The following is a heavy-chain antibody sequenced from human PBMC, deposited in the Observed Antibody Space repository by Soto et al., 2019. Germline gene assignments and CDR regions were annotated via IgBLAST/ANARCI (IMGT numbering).Heavy chain of an antibody. V-gene: IGHV3-11*01. CDR3: ARLDGNDYDSSGYYYYYYGMDV. Sequence: QVQLVESGGGLVKPGGSLRLSCAASGFTFSDYYMSWIRQAPGKGLEWVSYISSSGSTIYYADSVQGRFTISRDNAKNSLYLQMTSLRAEDTAVYYCARLDGNDYDSSGYYYYYYGMDVWGQGTTVTVSS. D-gene: IGHD3-22*01. CDR2: ISSSGSTI. J-gene: IGHJ6*02. CDR1: GFTFSDYY.